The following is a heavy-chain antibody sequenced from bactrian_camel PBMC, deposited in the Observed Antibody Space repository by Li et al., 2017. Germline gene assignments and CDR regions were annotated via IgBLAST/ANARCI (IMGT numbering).Heavy chain of an antibody. J-gene: IGHJ4*01. V-gene: IGHV3S53*01. CDR3: AARGGFGSCTLDTRSSPFGY. D-gene: IGHD2*01. Sequence: HVQLVESGGGLVQPGGSLNLSCAATGKTNVLNCMGWFRQAPGKEREAVAIIKRTDVAVYSDSVKGRFTISKDEDENVLYLQMDMLRPEDTAMYYCAARGGFGSCTLDTRSSPFGYWGQGTQVTVS. CDR2: IKRTDVA. CDR1: GKTNVLNC.